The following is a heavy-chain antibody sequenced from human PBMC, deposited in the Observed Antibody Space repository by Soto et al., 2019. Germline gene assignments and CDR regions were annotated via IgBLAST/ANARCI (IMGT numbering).Heavy chain of an antibody. D-gene: IGHD2-2*01. CDR1: GGSISRYY. Sequence: PSETLSLTCTVSGGSISRYYWSWIRQPPGKGLEWIGYIYYSGSTNYNPSLKSRVTISVDTPKNQFSLNLSSVTAADTAVYYCARAGPREVPAATYGMDVWGQGTTVTVSS. CDR3: ARAGPREVPAATYGMDV. V-gene: IGHV4-59*01. J-gene: IGHJ6*02. CDR2: IYYSGST.